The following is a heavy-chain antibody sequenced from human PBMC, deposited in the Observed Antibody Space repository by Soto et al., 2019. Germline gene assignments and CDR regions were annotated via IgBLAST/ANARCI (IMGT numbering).Heavy chain of an antibody. D-gene: IGHD1-26*01. Sequence: PGGSLGLSCAASGFTVSTYSVNWVRQAPGEGLEWISYISSSTYTKYYADSVKGRFSISRDNAKNSLYLQIYSLRDEDTAVYYRARSGEWEIQPRFDYWGQGTLVTVSS. CDR3: ARSGEWEIQPRFDY. J-gene: IGHJ4*02. CDR1: GFTVSTYS. CDR2: ISSSTYTK. V-gene: IGHV3-48*02.